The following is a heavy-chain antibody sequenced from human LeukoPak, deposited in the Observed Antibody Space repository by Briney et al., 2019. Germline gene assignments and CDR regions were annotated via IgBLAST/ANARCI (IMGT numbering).Heavy chain of an antibody. CDR1: GFTFSSYG. Sequence: SGGSLRLSCAASGFTFSSYGMHWVRQAPGKGLEWVAFIRYDGGNKYYADSVKGRFTISRDNSKNTLYLQMNSLRAEDTAVYYCAKDRLSKVVPAATGYFDYWGQGTLVTVSS. CDR2: IRYDGGNK. J-gene: IGHJ4*02. CDR3: AKDRLSKVVPAATGYFDY. D-gene: IGHD2-2*01. V-gene: IGHV3-30*02.